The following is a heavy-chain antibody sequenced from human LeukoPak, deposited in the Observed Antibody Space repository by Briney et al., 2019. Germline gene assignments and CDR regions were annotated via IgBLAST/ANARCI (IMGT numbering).Heavy chain of an antibody. Sequence: SETLSLTCTVSGGSISSYYWSWIRQPPGKGLEWIGYIYYSGSTNYNPSLKSRLTISVDTSKNQFSLNLSSVTAADTAVYYCARESLYYHGSGSHYKIDYWGQGTLVTVSS. CDR3: ARESLYYHGSGSHYKIDY. V-gene: IGHV4-59*12. J-gene: IGHJ4*02. CDR2: IYYSGST. D-gene: IGHD3-10*01. CDR1: GGSISSYY.